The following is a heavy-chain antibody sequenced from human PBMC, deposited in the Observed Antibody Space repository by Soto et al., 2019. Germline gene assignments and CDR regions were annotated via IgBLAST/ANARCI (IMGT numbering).Heavy chain of an antibody. V-gene: IGHV4-4*02. J-gene: IGHJ5*02. CDR2: IFQSGST. D-gene: IGHD6-19*01. CDR1: GGTIRSPDW. CDR3: ARGRGRYSSGWSWFDP. Sequence: PSETLSLTCGVSGGTIRSPDWWTWVRQPPGMGLEWIGEIFQSGSTNYTPSLESRVTISVDKSKNQFSLTLTSVTAADTAVYFCARGRGRYSSGWSWFDPWGQGILVTVSS.